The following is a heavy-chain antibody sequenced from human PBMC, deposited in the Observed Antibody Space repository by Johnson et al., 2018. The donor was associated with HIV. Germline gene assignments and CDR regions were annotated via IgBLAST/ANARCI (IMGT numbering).Heavy chain of an antibody. CDR1: GFTFSSYA. J-gene: IGHJ3*02. CDR2: ISYDGSNK. CDR3: AGERGIAGRPFRYAFDI. V-gene: IGHV3-30*04. Sequence: QVQLVESGGGVVQPGRSLRLSCAASGFTFSSYAMHWVRQAPGKGLEWVAVISYDGSNKYYADSVKGRFTISRDNSKNTLYLQMNSLRAEDTAVYYCAGERGIAGRPFRYAFDIWGQGTMVTVSS. D-gene: IGHD6-13*01.